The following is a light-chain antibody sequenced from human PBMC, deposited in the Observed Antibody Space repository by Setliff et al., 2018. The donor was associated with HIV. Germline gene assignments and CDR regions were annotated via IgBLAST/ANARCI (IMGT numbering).Light chain of an antibody. V-gene: IGLV1-44*01. CDR3: AAWDASLKGAF. CDR1: SSNIGRNT. Sequence: QSVLTQPPSASGTPGQRVTISCSGSSSNIGRNTVSWYQHLPGSAPKLFIYNNNQRPSGVPDRFSGSKSGTSASLAISGLQSEDEAYYYCAAWDASLKGAFFGGGT. J-gene: IGLJ2*01. CDR2: NNN.